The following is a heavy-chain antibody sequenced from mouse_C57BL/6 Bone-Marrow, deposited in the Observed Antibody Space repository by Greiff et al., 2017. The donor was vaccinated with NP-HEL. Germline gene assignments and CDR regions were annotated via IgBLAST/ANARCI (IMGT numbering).Heavy chain of an antibody. CDR1: GFSLTSYG. CDR3: AKPLIYDGYYCYYFDY. D-gene: IGHD2-3*01. Sequence: VQLQQLGPGLVQPSQSLSITCTVSGFSLTSYGVHWVRQSPGKGLEWLGVIWRGGSTDYNAAFMSRLSITKDNSKSQVFFKMNSLQADDTAIYYCAKPLIYDGYYCYYFDYWGQGTTLTVSS. J-gene: IGHJ2*01. V-gene: IGHV2-5*01. CDR2: IWRGGST.